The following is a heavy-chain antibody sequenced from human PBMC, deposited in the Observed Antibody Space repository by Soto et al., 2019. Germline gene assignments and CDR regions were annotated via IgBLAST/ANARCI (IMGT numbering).Heavy chain of an antibody. J-gene: IGHJ5*02. V-gene: IGHV3-30-3*01. CDR2: ISYDGSKK. Sequence: ALRLSWAASGFTFSSYALHWVRQAPGKWLEWVSVISYDGSKKYYADSVKGRFTISRDNSKNTLYLQMNSLRVEDTAVYYCARSVAFWSGNEPNNWFDPWGQGTLVTVSS. D-gene: IGHD3-3*01. CDR3: ARSVAFWSGNEPNNWFDP. CDR1: GFTFSSYA.